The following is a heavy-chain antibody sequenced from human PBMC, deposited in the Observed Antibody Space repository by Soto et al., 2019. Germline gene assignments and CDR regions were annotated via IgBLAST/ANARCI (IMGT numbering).Heavy chain of an antibody. CDR3: AKSNNTGWFYFDY. Sequence: PGGSLRLSCVGSGFMFDDYGMHWVRQGPGKGLEWVSGISWNSGSIGYAEFVKGRFTISRDNAKNSLYLQMNSLRAEDTALYFCAKSNNTGWFYFDYWGQGTLVTVS. CDR2: ISWNSGSI. D-gene: IGHD6-19*01. V-gene: IGHV3-9*01. J-gene: IGHJ4*02. CDR1: GFMFDDYG.